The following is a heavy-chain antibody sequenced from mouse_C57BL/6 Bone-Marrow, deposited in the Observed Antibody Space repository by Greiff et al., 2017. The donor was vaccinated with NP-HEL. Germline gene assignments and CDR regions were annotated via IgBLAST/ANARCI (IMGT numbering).Heavy chain of an antibody. Sequence: QVQLQQSGAELARPGASVKLSCKASGYTFTSYGISWVKQRTGQGLEWIGEIYPRSGNTYYNEKFKGKATLTADESSSAAYMELRSLTSEDSAVYFCARTLLRSWFAYWGQGTLVTVSA. J-gene: IGHJ3*01. CDR2: IYPRSGNT. D-gene: IGHD1-1*01. CDR1: GYTFTSYG. CDR3: ARTLLRSWFAY. V-gene: IGHV1-81*01.